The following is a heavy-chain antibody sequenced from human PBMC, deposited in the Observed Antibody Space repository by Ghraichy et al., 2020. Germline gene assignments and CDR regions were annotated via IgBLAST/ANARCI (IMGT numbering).Heavy chain of an antibody. J-gene: IGHJ3*02. CDR3: AKGLGSMIVVVIRTHGGAFDI. V-gene: IGHV3-23*01. CDR1: GFTFSSYA. Sequence: GGSLRLSCAASGFTFSSYAMSWVRQAPGKGLEWVSAISGSGGSTYYADSVKGRFTISRDNSKNTLYLQMNSLRAEDTAVYYCAKGLGSMIVVVIRTHGGAFDIWGQGTMVTVSS. CDR2: ISGSGGST. D-gene: IGHD3-22*01.